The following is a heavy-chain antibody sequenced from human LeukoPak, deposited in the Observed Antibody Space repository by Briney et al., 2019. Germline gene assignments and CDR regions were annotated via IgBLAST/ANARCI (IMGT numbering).Heavy chain of an antibody. J-gene: IGHJ4*02. CDR1: GYTFTSYY. CDR2: INPSGGST. Sequence: ASVKVSCKASGYTFTSYYMHWVRQAPGQGLEWMGIINPSGGSTSYAQKFQGRVTMTRDMTTSTVYMELSSLRSEDTAVYYCARDDTAMASFDYWGQGTLVTVSS. V-gene: IGHV1-46*01. CDR3: ARDDTAMASFDY. D-gene: IGHD5-18*01.